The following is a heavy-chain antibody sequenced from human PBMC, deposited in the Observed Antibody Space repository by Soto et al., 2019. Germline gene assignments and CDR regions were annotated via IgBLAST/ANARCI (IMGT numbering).Heavy chain of an antibody. Sequence: ESGGGVVQPGRSLRLSCAASGFTFSSYGMHWVRQAPGKGLEWVAVISYDGSNKYYADSVKGRFTISRDNSKNTLYLQMNSLRAEDTAVYYCAKYGTAVAAGVDYWGQGTLVTVSS. D-gene: IGHD6-19*01. V-gene: IGHV3-30*18. CDR1: GFTFSSYG. CDR2: ISYDGSNK. J-gene: IGHJ4*02. CDR3: AKYGTAVAAGVDY.